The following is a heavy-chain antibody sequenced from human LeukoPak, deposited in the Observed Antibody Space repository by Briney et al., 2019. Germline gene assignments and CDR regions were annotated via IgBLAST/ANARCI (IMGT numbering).Heavy chain of an antibody. D-gene: IGHD4-11*01. Sequence: GASVNVSCKASGYTFTNYYIHWVRQAPGQGLEWMGWINPNSGGTNFAQKFQGRVTMTTDTSISTAHVELTRLSFDDTAVYFCVRGSSDYSNYYFMDVWGEGTTVTVSS. J-gene: IGHJ6*03. CDR3: VRGSSDYSNYYFMDV. CDR1: GYTFTNYY. CDR2: INPNSGGT. V-gene: IGHV1-2*02.